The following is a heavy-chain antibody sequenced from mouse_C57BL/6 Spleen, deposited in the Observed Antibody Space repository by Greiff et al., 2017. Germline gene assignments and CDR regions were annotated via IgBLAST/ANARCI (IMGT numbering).Heavy chain of an antibody. D-gene: IGHD1-1*01. CDR3: TRGTYGSPYYAMDY. J-gene: IGHJ4*01. V-gene: IGHV1-15*01. CDR2: IDPETGGT. Sequence: QVQLQQSGAELVRPGASVTMSCKASGYTFTDYEMNWVKQTPVHGLEWIGAIDPETGGTAYNQKFKGKAILTADKSSSTAYMELRSLTSEDSAVYYCTRGTYGSPYYAMDYWGQGTSVTVSS. CDR1: GYTFTDYE.